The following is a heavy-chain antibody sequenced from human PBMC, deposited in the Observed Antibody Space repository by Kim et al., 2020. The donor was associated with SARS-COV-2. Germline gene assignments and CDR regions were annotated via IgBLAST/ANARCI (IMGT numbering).Heavy chain of an antibody. V-gene: IGHV3-21*01. Sequence: GGSLRLSCAPSGFSFSAYSFSWVRQAPGKGLEWVASIGRGNSYEKYADSVKGQFAISRDSATNSVFLQMTNVGADDTAVYFCAREGQNSNWYNDLLGQGTLVTVSS. CDR2: IGRGNSYE. J-gene: IGHJ5*02. D-gene: IGHD6-13*01. CDR3: AREGQNSNWYNDL. CDR1: GFSFSAYS.